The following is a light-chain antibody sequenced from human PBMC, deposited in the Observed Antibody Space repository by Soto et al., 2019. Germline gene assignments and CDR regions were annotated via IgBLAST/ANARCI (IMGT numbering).Light chain of an antibody. CDR1: QSISTW. CDR3: QQYHTFSIA. Sequence: DIQMTQSPSTLSASVGDIVTVTCRASQSISTWLAWYQQKPGRAPKLLIYDSSSLESGVPSRFSGSGSGTDFTLTISGLQPDDFATYYCQQYHTFSIAFGQGTRLEI. CDR2: DSS. V-gene: IGKV1-5*01. J-gene: IGKJ5*01.